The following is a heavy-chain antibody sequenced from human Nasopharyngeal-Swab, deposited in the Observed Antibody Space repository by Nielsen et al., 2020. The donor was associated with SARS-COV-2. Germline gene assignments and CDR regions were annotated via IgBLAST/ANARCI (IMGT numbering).Heavy chain of an antibody. D-gene: IGHD1-1*01. J-gene: IGHJ3*02. Sequence: WIRQPPGKGLEWIGEINHSGSTNYNPSLKSRVTISVDTSKNQFSLKLSSVTAADTAVYYCARGEGRKGTKPGAFEIWGQGTIGTVSS. CDR2: INHSGST. V-gene: IGHV4-34*01. CDR3: ARGEGRKGTKPGAFEI.